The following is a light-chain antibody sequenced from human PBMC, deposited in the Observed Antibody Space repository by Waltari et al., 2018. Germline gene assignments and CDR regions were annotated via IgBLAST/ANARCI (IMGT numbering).Light chain of an antibody. J-gene: IGLJ3*02. V-gene: IGLV4-69*01. Sequence: QLVLTQSPSASASLGASVKLTCTLSSGHSTNIIACLQQQPEKGPRFLMNVKSDGSHNKGVGIPDRFSGSSSGAERYLTISSLQSEDEADYYCQTGGHGTWVFGGGTRLTVL. CDR1: SGHSTNI. CDR3: QTGGHGTWV. CDR2: VKSDGSH.